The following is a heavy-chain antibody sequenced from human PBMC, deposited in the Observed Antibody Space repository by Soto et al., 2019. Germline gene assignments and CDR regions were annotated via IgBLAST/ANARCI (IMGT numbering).Heavy chain of an antibody. V-gene: IGHV4-39*01. J-gene: IGHJ6*02. CDR1: GGSISSIIYY. D-gene: IGHD2-2*01. CDR3: ARPSAIGFFGTDV. CDR2: IYYSGST. Sequence: TSDTLCLTWTVSGGSISSIIYYWGWIRQPPGKGLEWIGSIYYSGSTYYNPSLKSRVTISVDTSKNQFSLKLSSVTAADTAVYYCARPSAIGFFGTDVWGQGTTVTVSS.